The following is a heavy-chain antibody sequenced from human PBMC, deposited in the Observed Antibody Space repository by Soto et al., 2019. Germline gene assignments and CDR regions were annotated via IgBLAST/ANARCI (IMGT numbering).Heavy chain of an antibody. Sequence: QVQLVQCGAEVKKPGASVKVSCKASGYTFTSYYMHWVRQAPGQGLEWMGIINPSGGSTTYPQKFQGRVTMTRDTSTSTVYMELSSLRSEDTAVYYCARDRTDYFDYWGQGTLVTVSS. J-gene: IGHJ4*02. CDR3: ARDRTDYFDY. CDR1: GYTFTSYY. V-gene: IGHV1-46*01. CDR2: INPSGGST.